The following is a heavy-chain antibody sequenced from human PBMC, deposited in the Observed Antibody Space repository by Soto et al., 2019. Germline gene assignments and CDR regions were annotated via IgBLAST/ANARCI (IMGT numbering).Heavy chain of an antibody. D-gene: IGHD4-17*01. CDR2: ISESGGST. Sequence: PGGSLRLSCAASGFPFDDYGMTWVRQAPGKGLEWVSTISESGGSTYYADSVKGRFTISRDNSKNTLYLQMNSLAAEDTALYYCARDAYGDSSCMDVWGQGTTVTVSS. J-gene: IGHJ6*02. CDR1: GFPFDDYG. V-gene: IGHV3-23*01. CDR3: ARDAYGDSSCMDV.